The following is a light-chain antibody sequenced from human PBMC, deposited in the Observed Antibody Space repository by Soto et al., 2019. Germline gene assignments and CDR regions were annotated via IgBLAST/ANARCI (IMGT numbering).Light chain of an antibody. CDR3: QHWWT. J-gene: IGKJ2*02. CDR1: QSVLYSSNNKNY. Sequence: DIVMTQSPDSLAVSLGERATINCKSSQSVLYSSNNKNYLAWYQQKPGQPPKLLIYWASTRESGVPDRFSGSGSGTDFTLTISSLQAEDVAVYYCQHWWTFGQGTKLEIK. CDR2: WAS. V-gene: IGKV4-1*01.